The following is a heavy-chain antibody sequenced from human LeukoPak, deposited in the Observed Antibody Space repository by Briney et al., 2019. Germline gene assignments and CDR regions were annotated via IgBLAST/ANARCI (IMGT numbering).Heavy chain of an antibody. CDR3: ASGWFRELPEN. J-gene: IGHJ4*02. Sequence: GGSLRLSCAASGFTFSSYWMSWVRQAPGKGPEWVANIKQDGSEKYYVDSVKGRFTISRDNAKNSLYLQMNSLRAEDTAVYYCASGWFRELPENWGQGTLVTVSS. CDR2: IKQDGSEK. D-gene: IGHD3-10*01. V-gene: IGHV3-7*01. CDR1: GFTFSSYW.